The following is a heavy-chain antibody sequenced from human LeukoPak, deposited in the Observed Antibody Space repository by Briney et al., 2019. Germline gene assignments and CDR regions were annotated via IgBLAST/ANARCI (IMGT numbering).Heavy chain of an antibody. D-gene: IGHD2-2*03. Sequence: ASVKVSCKASGYTFTSYDINWVRQATGQGLEWMGWMNPNSGNTGYAQKFQGRVTMTRNTSISTAYMELSTLRSEDTAVYYCARGVGYCSSTSCYARFDPWGQGTLVTVSS. CDR3: ARGVGYCSSTSCYARFDP. CDR1: GYTFTSYD. V-gene: IGHV1-8*01. J-gene: IGHJ5*02. CDR2: MNPNSGNT.